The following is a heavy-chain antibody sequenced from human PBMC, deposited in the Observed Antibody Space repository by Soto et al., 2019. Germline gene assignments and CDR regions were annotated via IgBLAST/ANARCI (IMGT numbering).Heavy chain of an antibody. V-gene: IGHV4-34*01. J-gene: IGHJ6*04. CDR2: VNHSGST. Sequence: SETLSLTCSVYGGSFSGYYWSWIRQPPGKGLEWIGEVNHSGSTNYNPSLKSRVTISVDTSKNQFSLKLSSVTAADTAVYYCAGRLGFLEFPVEPHRPIAAHQAIDYWGKGTTVTVSS. CDR1: GGSFSGYY. CDR3: AGRLGFLEFPVEPHRPIAAHQAIDY. D-gene: IGHD6-6*01.